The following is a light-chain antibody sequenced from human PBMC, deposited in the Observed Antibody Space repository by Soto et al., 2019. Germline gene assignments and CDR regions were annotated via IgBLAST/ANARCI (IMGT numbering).Light chain of an antibody. V-gene: IGKV1-6*01. CDR1: RDVGSD. CDR3: LQDYGDSWT. J-gene: IGKJ1*01. CDR2: AAS. Sequence: QMTQSPSSLSASVGEKIIITCRASRDVGSDVSWYQQKPGQAPKLLIYAASNLYTGVPSRFSGSRSGTEFTLTISSMQPEDFAFYYCLQDYGDSWTFGQGTKVDXK.